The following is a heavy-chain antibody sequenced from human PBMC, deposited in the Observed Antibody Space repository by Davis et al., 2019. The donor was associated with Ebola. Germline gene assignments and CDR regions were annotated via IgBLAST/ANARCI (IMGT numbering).Heavy chain of an antibody. CDR3: AKDTTNIWFDI. D-gene: IGHD1-26*01. CDR1: GFIFSSYV. J-gene: IGHJ3*02. CDR2: LLTSADT. Sequence: GGSLRLSCAASGFIFSSYVMSWVRQAPGKGLEWVSILLTSADTYYADSVQGRFTISRDNSKNTLYLKMNGLRVEDTAIYYCAKDTTNIWFDIWGQGTMVTVSS. V-gene: IGHV3-23*01.